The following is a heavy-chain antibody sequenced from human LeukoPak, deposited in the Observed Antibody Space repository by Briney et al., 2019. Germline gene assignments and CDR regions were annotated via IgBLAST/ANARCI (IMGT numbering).Heavy chain of an antibody. CDR3: ARGYYVSGSQRYFDY. Sequence: GGSLRLSCAASGFIFSSYYMNWVRQAPGKGLEWVSYISSSSSSLYYADSVKGRSTVSRDNAKNSLFLQMSSLRAEDTAVYYCARGYYVSGSQRYFDYWGQGTLVTVSS. CDR1: GFIFSSYY. J-gene: IGHJ4*02. V-gene: IGHV3-48*01. D-gene: IGHD3-10*01. CDR2: ISSSSSSL.